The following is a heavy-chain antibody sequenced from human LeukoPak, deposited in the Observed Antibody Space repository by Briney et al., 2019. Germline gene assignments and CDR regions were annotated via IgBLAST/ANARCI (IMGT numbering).Heavy chain of an antibody. J-gene: IGHJ4*02. CDR3: VRFSSGYFDY. CDR2: IYYSGST. D-gene: IGHD2-15*01. Sequence: SSETLSLTCTVSGGSISSGDYYWSWIRQPPGKGLEWIGYIYYSGSTYYNPSLKSRVTISVDTSKNQFSLKLSSVTAADTAVYYCVRFSSGYFDYWGQGTLVTVSS. V-gene: IGHV4-30-4*08. CDR1: GGSISSGDYY.